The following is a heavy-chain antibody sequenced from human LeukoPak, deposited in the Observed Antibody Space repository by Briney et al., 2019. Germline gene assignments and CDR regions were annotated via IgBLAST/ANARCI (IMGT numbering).Heavy chain of an antibody. V-gene: IGHV3-11*06. CDR3: ARVRYSSGWAWEFDY. CDR2: ISSSSSYT. Sequence: PGGSLRLSCAASGFTFSDYYMSWIRQAPGKGLEWVSYISSSSSYTNYADSVKGRFTISRDNAKNSLYLQMNSLRAEDTAVYYCARVRYSSGWAWEFDYWGQGTLVTVSS. CDR1: GFTFSDYY. J-gene: IGHJ4*02. D-gene: IGHD6-25*01.